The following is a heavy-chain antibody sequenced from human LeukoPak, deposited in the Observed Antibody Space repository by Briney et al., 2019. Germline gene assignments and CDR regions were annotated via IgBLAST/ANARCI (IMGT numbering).Heavy chain of an antibody. Sequence: SETLSLTCTVSGASINNYYWSWIRQPPGKGLEWIGYVYSSGVTTYNPSLKSRVTISLGTSKNQFSLEVTSVTTADTAVYYCARWRPSYGGISYYFDFWGQGTLVTVSS. D-gene: IGHD4-23*01. CDR1: GASINNYY. CDR3: ARWRPSYGGISYYFDF. J-gene: IGHJ4*02. V-gene: IGHV4-59*12. CDR2: VYSSGVT.